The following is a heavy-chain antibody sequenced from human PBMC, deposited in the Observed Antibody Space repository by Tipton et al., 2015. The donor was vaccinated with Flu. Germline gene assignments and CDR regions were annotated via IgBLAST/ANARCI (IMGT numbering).Heavy chain of an antibody. CDR1: GGSIGSYY. CDR2: IYNSEYT. D-gene: IGHD4-11*01. J-gene: IGHJ5*02. Sequence: TLSLTCTVSGGSIGSYYWNWVRQPPGKGLEWIGYIYNSEYTKYNPSLKSRVTISVDTSKKQFSLQLRSVTAADTAVYYCARRDYSNYVSEPKNWFDPWGQGILVTVSS. V-gene: IGHV4-4*09. CDR3: ARRDYSNYVSEPKNWFDP.